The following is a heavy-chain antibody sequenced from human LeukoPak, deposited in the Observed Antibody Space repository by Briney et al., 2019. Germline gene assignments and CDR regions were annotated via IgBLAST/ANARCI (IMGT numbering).Heavy chain of an antibody. Sequence: GGSLRLSCAASGFTFSTYSMNWVRQAPGKGLEWVSYIGSSSFTIHYADSVKGRFTISRDNAKSSLYLQMNSLRAEDTAVYYCAREICGSDCYSTFDYWGQGALVTVSS. CDR2: IGSSSFTI. CDR3: AREICGSDCYSTFDY. J-gene: IGHJ4*02. D-gene: IGHD2-21*02. V-gene: IGHV3-48*04. CDR1: GFTFSTYS.